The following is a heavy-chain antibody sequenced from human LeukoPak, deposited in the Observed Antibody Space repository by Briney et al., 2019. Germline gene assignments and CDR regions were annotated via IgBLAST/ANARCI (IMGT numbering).Heavy chain of an antibody. V-gene: IGHV3-23*01. CDR2: ISGSGGST. D-gene: IGHD3-10*01. Sequence: GGSLILSCAASGFTFSRYAMSWVRQAPGKGLEWVSAISGSGGSTYYADSMKGRFTISRDNSKNTLFLLMNSLRSDDTAVYYCAKDESMVRGVTTFDMWGQGTMVTVSS. J-gene: IGHJ3*02. CDR3: AKDESMVRGVTTFDM. CDR1: GFTFSRYA.